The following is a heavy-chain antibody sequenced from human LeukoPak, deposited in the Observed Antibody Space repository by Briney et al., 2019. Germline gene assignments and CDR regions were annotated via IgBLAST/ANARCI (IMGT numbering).Heavy chain of an antibody. CDR2: IYSGGST. V-gene: IGHV3-53*01. CDR3: ARDQRGKEARGVIRNERNAFDI. Sequence: SGGSLRLSCAASGFTVSSNYMSWVRQAPGKGLEWVSVIYSGGSTYYADSVKGRFTISRDNSKNTLYLQMNSLRAEDTAVYYCARDQRGKEARGVIRNERNAFDIWGQGTMVTVSS. J-gene: IGHJ3*02. D-gene: IGHD3-10*01. CDR1: GFTVSSNY.